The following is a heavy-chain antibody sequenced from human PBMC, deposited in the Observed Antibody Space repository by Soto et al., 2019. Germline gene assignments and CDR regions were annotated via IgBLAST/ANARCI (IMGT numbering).Heavy chain of an antibody. J-gene: IGHJ4*02. Sequence: GGSLRLSCAASGFTFSTYNMNWVRQAPGKGLEWVSYISTGSGTIHYADSVKGRFTISRDNAKNSLYLQMNSLRADDTAVYYCAREGTSSWKYWGQGTLVTVSS. CDR2: ISTGSGTI. CDR3: AREGTSSWKY. V-gene: IGHV3-48*01. CDR1: GFTFSTYN. D-gene: IGHD6-13*01.